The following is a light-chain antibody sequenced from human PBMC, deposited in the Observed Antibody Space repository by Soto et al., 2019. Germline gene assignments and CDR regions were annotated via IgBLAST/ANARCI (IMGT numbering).Light chain of an antibody. V-gene: IGKV3-15*01. CDR2: GAS. CDR3: QQYTDWPLT. CDR1: QSVSSN. Sequence: EIFLTQSPATLSFAPGERATLSCRASQSVSSNLAWYQQKPGQAPRLLIYGASTRATGIPARFSGSGSGTDFTLTISRLEPEDFAVYYCQQYTDWPLTFGQGTKVDIK. J-gene: IGKJ1*01.